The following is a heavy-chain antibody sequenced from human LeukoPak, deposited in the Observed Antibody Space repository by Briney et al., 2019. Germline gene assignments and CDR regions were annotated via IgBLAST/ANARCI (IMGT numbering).Heavy chain of an antibody. CDR3: ARGPGSGWYNY. V-gene: IGHV3-21*01. D-gene: IGHD6-19*01. Sequence: PGGSLRLSCAASGFTFSSSSMNWVRQAPGKGLEWVSSISSTSNYMYYVDSVKGRFTISRDNARNSLYLQMNSLRAEDTAVYYCARGPGSGWYNYWGHGTLVTVSP. CDR2: ISSTSNYM. CDR1: GFTFSSSS. J-gene: IGHJ4*01.